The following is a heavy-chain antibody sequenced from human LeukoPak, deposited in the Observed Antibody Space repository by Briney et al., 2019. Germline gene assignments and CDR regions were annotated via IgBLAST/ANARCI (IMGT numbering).Heavy chain of an antibody. Sequence: GGSLRLSCATSGFSFSSCAMSWVRQAPGKGLEWVANINQGGHETYYVDSVKGRFIISRDNAENSLYLQMNSLRDEDTADYYCARAATTGTVDYWGQGTLVTVSS. CDR2: INQGGHET. D-gene: IGHD6-13*01. CDR3: ARAATTGTVDY. CDR1: GFSFSSCA. V-gene: IGHV3-7*01. J-gene: IGHJ4*02.